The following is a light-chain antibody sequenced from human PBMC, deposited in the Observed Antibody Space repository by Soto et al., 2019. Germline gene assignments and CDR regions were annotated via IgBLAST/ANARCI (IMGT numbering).Light chain of an antibody. CDR2: AAS. J-gene: IGKJ3*01. V-gene: IGKV1-27*01. CDR3: QKYNCVPV. Sequence: DIQMTQSPTSLSASVGERVTITCRASQDISNFVVWYQQKPGKAPKLLIYAASTLQSGVPSWFSGSGSGTGFTLTIILLQPEAVATSSYQKYNCVPVFGRGTKVEIK. CDR1: QDISNF.